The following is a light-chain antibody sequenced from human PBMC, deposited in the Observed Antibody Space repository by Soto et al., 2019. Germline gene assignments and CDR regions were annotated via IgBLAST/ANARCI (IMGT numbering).Light chain of an antibody. CDR1: QTISSW. V-gene: IGKV1-5*01. CDR3: QQYNTYPLT. Sequence: DIQMTQSPSTLSASVRDRVTITCRASQTISSWLAWFQQRPGRAPKFLIYDASTLDGGVPSRFSGRRSGTDFTLTISSLQPSDFATYYCQQYNTYPLTFGGGTKVDIK. J-gene: IGKJ4*01. CDR2: DAS.